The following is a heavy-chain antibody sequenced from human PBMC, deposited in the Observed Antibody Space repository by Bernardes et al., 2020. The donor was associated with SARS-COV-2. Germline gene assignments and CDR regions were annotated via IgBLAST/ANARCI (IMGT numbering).Heavy chain of an antibody. CDR2: LYYRGRT. V-gene: IGHV4-39*01. J-gene: IGHJ6*02. CDR1: GGSISSSSYY. Sequence: SETLSLTCTVSGGSISSSSYYWGWIRQPPGKGLEWIGSLYYRGRTYYNPSLKSRVTISVDTSKNQFSLKLSSVTAADTAVYYCARHYSSSHKRHNYYYGMDVWGQGTTVTVSS. CDR3: ARHYSSSHKRHNYYYGMDV. D-gene: IGHD6-13*01.